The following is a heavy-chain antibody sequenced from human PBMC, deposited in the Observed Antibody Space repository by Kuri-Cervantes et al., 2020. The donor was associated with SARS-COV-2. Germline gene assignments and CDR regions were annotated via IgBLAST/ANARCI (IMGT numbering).Heavy chain of an antibody. CDR3: ARGSEAVDY. J-gene: IGHJ4*02. D-gene: IGHD3-3*01. CDR1: GGTFRNYA. CDR2: IIPILSIT. Sequence: SVKVSCKASGGTFRNYAISWVRQAPGRGLEWMGRIIPILSITNYAQKFHDRVTFSADKSTTTVYMELSSLRSEDTAVYYCARGSEAVDYWGQGTLVTVSS. V-gene: IGHV1-69*04.